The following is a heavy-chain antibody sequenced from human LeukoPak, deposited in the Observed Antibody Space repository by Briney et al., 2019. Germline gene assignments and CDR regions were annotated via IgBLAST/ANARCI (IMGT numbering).Heavy chain of an antibody. V-gene: IGHV1-69*05. CDR1: GGTFSSYA. J-gene: IGHJ4*02. D-gene: IGHD5-24*01. CDR3: AIRDGDNTTPFDY. CDR2: IIPIFGTA. Sequence: VASVKVSCKASGGTFSSYAIIWVRQAPAQGLEWMGRIIPIFGTANYAQKFQGRVTITTDEPTSTAYMELSSLRSEDTAVYYCAIRDGDNTTPFDYWGQGTLVTVSS.